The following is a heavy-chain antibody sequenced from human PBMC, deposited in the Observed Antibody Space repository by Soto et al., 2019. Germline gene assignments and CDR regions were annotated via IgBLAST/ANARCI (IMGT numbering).Heavy chain of an antibody. J-gene: IGHJ4*02. Sequence: EVQLVQSGAEVKKPGESLKISCKSSGYSFTTYWIGWVRQMPGKDLEWMGIIHPGDSDTRYSPSFQGQVTISVDKSITTAYLQWSSLKASDTAMYYCARRDNWEFDNWGQGTLVTVSS. CDR1: GYSFTTYW. CDR3: ARRDNWEFDN. D-gene: IGHD1-1*01. V-gene: IGHV5-51*01. CDR2: IHPGDSDT.